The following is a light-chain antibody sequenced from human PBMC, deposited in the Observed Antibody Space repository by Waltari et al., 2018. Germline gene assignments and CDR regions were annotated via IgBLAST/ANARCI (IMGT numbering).Light chain of an antibody. Sequence: EMVMTQSPATLSVSPGERATLSCRASQSVSSNLAWYQQRPGQAPRLLIYDASTRATAIPARFSGSGSGTEFTLTIDSLQSEDFAVYYCQQYNNWPLTFGQGTKVEIK. CDR2: DAS. CDR3: QQYNNWPLT. V-gene: IGKV3-15*01. J-gene: IGKJ1*01. CDR1: QSVSSN.